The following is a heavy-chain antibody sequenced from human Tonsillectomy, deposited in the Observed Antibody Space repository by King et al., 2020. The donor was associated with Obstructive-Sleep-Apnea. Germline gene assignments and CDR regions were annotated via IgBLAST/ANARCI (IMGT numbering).Heavy chain of an antibody. CDR1: GFTVSSNY. V-gene: IGHV3-53*04. CDR3: AREACGDRGVDF. J-gene: IGHJ4*02. Sequence: VQLVESGGGLVQPGGSLRLSCAASGFTVSSNYMNWVRQPPGKGLEWVSVIYSGGSTYYADSVKGRFTISRHNSKNTLYRQMNSLRAEYTAVYYGAREACGDRGVDFRGQGTLVTVSS. CDR2: IYSGGST. D-gene: IGHD3-10*01.